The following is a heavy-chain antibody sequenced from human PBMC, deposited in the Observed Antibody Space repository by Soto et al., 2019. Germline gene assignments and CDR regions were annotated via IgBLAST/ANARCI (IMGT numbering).Heavy chain of an antibody. D-gene: IGHD3-10*01. CDR3: ARATGRTMVRELSPFDY. J-gene: IGHJ4*02. Sequence: QVQLVQSGAEVKKPGSSVKVSCKASGGTFSSYAISWVRQAPGQGLEWMGGIIPIFGTANYTQKFQGRVTITADESTSTAYMELSSLRSEDTAVYYCARATGRTMVRELSPFDYWGQGTLVTVSS. CDR1: GGTFSSYA. CDR2: IIPIFGTA. V-gene: IGHV1-69*01.